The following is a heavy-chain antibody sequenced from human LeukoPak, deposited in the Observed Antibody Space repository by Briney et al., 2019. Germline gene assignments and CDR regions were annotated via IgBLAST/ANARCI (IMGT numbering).Heavy chain of an antibody. V-gene: IGHV4-4*02. CDR1: GDSISTNYW. CDR2: ISHSGKT. CDR3: AREALAYNAGDH. Sequence: SGTLSLTCAVSGDSISTNYWWNWVRQPPGKGLEWIGEISHSGKTNYNPSLKSRVTISLDGPKNQFSLSLNSVTAADTAVYYCAREALAYNAGDHWGQGTLVTVSS. D-gene: IGHD1-1*01. J-gene: IGHJ4*02.